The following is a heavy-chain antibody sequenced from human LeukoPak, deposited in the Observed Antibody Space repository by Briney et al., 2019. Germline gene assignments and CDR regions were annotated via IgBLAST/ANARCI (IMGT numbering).Heavy chain of an antibody. J-gene: IGHJ3*02. V-gene: IGHV3-30*02. Sequence: GGSLRLSCAASGFTFSSYGMHWVRQAPGKGLEWVAFIRYDGSNKYYADSVKGRFTISRDNSKNTLYLQMNSLRAEDTAVYYCARSIVVVITRGDDAFDIWGQGTMVTVSS. CDR2: IRYDGSNK. CDR1: GFTFSSYG. CDR3: ARSIVVVITRGDDAFDI. D-gene: IGHD3-22*01.